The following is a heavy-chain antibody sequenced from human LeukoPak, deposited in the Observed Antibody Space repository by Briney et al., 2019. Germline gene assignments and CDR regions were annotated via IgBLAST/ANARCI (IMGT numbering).Heavy chain of an antibody. CDR2: IYPGDSDT. CDR3: ARTGYHYGSGCHYAFDL. V-gene: IGHV5-51*01. J-gene: IGHJ3*01. D-gene: IGHD3-10*01. Sequence: KPGESLEISCGASGYTFSNQWIGWVRQMPGKGLEWMGIIYPGDSDTRYSPSFQGQVTISVDKSVTTTYLQWHSLKASDTAMYYCARTGYHYGSGCHYAFDLWGQGTMVTVSS. CDR1: GYTFSNQW.